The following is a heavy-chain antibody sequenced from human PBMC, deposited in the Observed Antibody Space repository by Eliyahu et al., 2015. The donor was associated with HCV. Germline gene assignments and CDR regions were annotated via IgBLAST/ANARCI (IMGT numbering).Heavy chain of an antibody. D-gene: IGHD3-22*01. CDR1: XGSISSADYY. CDR3: AKDHYDSNIFYLDY. CDR2: IYYSGRT. J-gene: IGHJ4*02. V-gene: IGHV4-30-4*01. Sequence: QVQLQESGPGLVKPSQTLSLTCTVSXGSISSADYYWSWIRQSPGKGLEWIGYIYYSGRTYYNPSLKSRVNMLIDTSKNQFSLRLNSVTAADTAVYYCAKDHYDSNIFYLDYWGQGALVTVSS.